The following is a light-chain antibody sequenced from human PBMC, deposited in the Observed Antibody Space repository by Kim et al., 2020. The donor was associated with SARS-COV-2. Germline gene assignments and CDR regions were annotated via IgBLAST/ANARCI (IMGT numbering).Light chain of an antibody. CDR2: AAS. Sequence: SASVGDRVTITCRASQGISHFLAWYQQKPGKVPRLLISAASALQSGVPSRFSGSGSGTDFTLTITGLQPEDVATYYCQKYNSAPYTFGQGTKLEI. J-gene: IGKJ2*01. CDR1: QGISHF. V-gene: IGKV1-27*01. CDR3: QKYNSAPYT.